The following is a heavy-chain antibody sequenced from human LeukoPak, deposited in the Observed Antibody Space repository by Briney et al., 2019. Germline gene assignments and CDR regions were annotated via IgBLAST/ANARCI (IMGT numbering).Heavy chain of an antibody. V-gene: IGHV3-30*01. D-gene: IGHD3-10*01. CDR1: GFTFSNYA. CDR2: ISYDGSNN. J-gene: IGHJ4*02. Sequence: GGSLRLSCAASGFTFSNYAMHWVRQTPGKGLEWVAVISYDGSNNYYADSVKGRFTISRDNSKNTLYLQMNSLRAEDTAVFYCARDRGELVWFGYFDYWGQGTLVTVSS. CDR3: ARDRGELVWFGYFDY.